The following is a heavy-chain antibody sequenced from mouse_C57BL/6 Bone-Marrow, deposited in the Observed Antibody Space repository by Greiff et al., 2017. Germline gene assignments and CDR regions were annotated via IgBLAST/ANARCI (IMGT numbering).Heavy chain of an antibody. Sequence: EVQLVESGGGLVKPGGSLKLSCAASGFTFSSYSMPWVRQIPEKRLEWVATISDGSSYTNYPDTVKGRFTISRDNAKNNLSLQMSHLKTEDTATYDCARGYYDGSYGADWGQGTLVTVSA. CDR2: ISDGSSYT. J-gene: IGHJ3*01. CDR3: ARGYYDGSYGAD. V-gene: IGHV5-4*01. CDR1: GFTFSSYS. D-gene: IGHD1-1*01.